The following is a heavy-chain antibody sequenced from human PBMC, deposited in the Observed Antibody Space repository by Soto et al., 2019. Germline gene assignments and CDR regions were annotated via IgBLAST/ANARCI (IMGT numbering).Heavy chain of an antibody. CDR3: ARSCRYCSSTSCYPTEYNWFDP. Sequence: SGPTLVNPTQTLTLTCTFSGFSLSTSGMCVSWIRQPPGKALEWLALIDWDDDKYYSTSLKTRLTISKDTSKNQVVLTMTNMDPVDTATYYCARSCRYCSSTSCYPTEYNWFDPWGQGTLVTVSS. D-gene: IGHD2-2*01. CDR1: GFSLSTSGMC. CDR2: IDWDDDK. J-gene: IGHJ5*02. V-gene: IGHV2-70*01.